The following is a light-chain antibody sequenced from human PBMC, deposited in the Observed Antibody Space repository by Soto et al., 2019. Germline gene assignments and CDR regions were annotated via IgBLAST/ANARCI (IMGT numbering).Light chain of an antibody. Sequence: EIVLTQSPATLSLSPGERATLSCRASQSVSSYLVWYQQKPGQAPRLLIYDASNRATGIPARFSGSGSGTDFTLTISSLETEDFAVYYCQQRSNWRYTFGQGTKLEIK. CDR3: QQRSNWRYT. CDR1: QSVSSY. CDR2: DAS. V-gene: IGKV3-11*01. J-gene: IGKJ2*01.